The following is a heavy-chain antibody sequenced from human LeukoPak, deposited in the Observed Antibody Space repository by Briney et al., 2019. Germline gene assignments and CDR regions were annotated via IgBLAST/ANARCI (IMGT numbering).Heavy chain of an antibody. V-gene: IGHV3-21*01. CDR1: GFTFSSYS. CDR3: ASFLGGYTDY. J-gene: IGHJ4*02. CDR2: ISSSGTYI. Sequence: GGSLRLSCAASGFTFSSYSMNWVRQAPGKGLEWVSSISSSGTYIYYADSVKGRFTISRDNAKNSLSLQMNSLTAEDTAVYYCASFLGGYTDYWGQGTLVTVSS. D-gene: IGHD3-22*01.